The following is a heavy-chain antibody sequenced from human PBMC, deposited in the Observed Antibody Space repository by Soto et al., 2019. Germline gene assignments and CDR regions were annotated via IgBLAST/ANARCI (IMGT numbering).Heavy chain of an antibody. J-gene: IGHJ4*02. D-gene: IGHD1-26*01. V-gene: IGHV3-74*03. Sequence: EVQLVESGGGLVHPGGSLRLSCAASGFISSGHWMHWVSQVPGKGLLWVARINGDGSITTSTDSVGGRFTISRDNAKNTLHLQMNNLRPEDTCLYYCARVLRGRGSSTFDFWGQGTLVTVSS. CDR3: ARVLRGRGSSTFDF. CDR2: INGDGSIT. CDR1: GFISSGHW.